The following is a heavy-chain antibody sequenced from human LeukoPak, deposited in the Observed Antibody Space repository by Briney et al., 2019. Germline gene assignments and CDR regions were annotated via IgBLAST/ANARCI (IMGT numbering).Heavy chain of an antibody. CDR3: TRVKPGRTSDY. CDR2: IRGKDDGGTT. CDR1: GFNFGDFP. V-gene: IGHV3-49*04. Sequence: GGSLRLSCTASGFNFGDFPMSWVRQAPGKELEWVGFIRGKDDGGTTEYAASVKGRFTISRDDSNSIAYLQMNSLKTEDTAVYYCTRVKPGRTSDYWGQGTLVTVSS. J-gene: IGHJ4*02. D-gene: IGHD2-15*01.